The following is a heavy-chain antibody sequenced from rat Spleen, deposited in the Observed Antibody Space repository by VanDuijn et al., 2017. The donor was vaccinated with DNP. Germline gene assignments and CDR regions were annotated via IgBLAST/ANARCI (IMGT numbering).Heavy chain of an antibody. CDR2: ISKEGSSI. CDR1: GFNFNDHW. V-gene: IGHV4-2*01. Sequence: EVQLVESGGGLVQPGRSLKLSCAASGFNFNDHWMGWVRQAPGKGLEWIGEISKEGSSINNTPSLKDKFTISRDNVQSTLYLQMSKLGSEDTAIYSCARHYGHNGFDYWGQGVMVTVSS. D-gene: IGHD1-11*01. CDR3: ARHYGHNGFDY. J-gene: IGHJ2*01.